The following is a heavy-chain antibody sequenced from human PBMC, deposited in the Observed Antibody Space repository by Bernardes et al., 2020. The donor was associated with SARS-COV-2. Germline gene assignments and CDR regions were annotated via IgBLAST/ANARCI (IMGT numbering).Heavy chain of an antibody. CDR1: GGSISSSSYY. D-gene: IGHD2-15*01. V-gene: IGHV4-39*01. J-gene: IGHJ4*02. Sequence: SETLTLTCTVSGGSISSSSYYWGWLRQPQGKELEWIGSIYYSGSTYYNPSLKSRVTISVDTSKNQFSLKLSSVTAADTAVYYCATGGDIVVVVASDPYFDYWGQGTLVTVSS. CDR2: IYYSGST. CDR3: ATGGDIVVVVASDPYFDY.